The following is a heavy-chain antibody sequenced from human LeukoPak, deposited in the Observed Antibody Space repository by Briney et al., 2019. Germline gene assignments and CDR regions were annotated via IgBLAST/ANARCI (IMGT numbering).Heavy chain of an antibody. CDR2: IYYSGST. Sequence: SETLSLTCTVSGGYIRSCYWSWIRQPPGKGLEWIGYIYYSGSTNYNPSLKSRVTISVDTSKKQLSLKLSSVTAADTAVYYCARVYYSSSYDYWYFDLWGRGTLVTVSS. V-gene: IGHV4-59*01. CDR1: GGYIRSCY. J-gene: IGHJ2*01. D-gene: IGHD6-13*01. CDR3: ARVYYSSSYDYWYFDL.